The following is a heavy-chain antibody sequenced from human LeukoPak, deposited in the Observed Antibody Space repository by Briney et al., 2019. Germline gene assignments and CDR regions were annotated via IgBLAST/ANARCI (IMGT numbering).Heavy chain of an antibody. Sequence: SETLSLTCAVYGGSFSGYYWSWIRQPPGKGLEWIGEINHSGSTNYNPSLKSRVTISVDTSKNQFSLKLSSVTAADTAVYYCARGRLHQRWFDPWGQGTLDTVSS. J-gene: IGHJ5*02. D-gene: IGHD3-16*01. CDR2: INHSGST. CDR3: ARGRLHQRWFDP. CDR1: GGSFSGYY. V-gene: IGHV4-34*01.